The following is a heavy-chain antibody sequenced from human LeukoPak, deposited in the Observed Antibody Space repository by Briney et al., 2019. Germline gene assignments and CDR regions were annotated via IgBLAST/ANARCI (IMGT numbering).Heavy chain of an antibody. J-gene: IGHJ3*02. CDR3: ARVGGSGSYWNAFDI. Sequence: GGSLRLSCAASGFTFSTYWMTWVRQAPGKGLEWVANIKQDGSEKYYVDSVKGRFTFSRDNAKNSLYLQMNSLRVEDTAVYYCARVGGSGSYWNAFDIWGQGTMVTVSS. CDR2: IKQDGSEK. V-gene: IGHV3-7*01. CDR1: GFTFSTYW. D-gene: IGHD1-26*01.